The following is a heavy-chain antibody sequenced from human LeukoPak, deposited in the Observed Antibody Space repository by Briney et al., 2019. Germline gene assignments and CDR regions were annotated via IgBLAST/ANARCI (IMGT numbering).Heavy chain of an antibody. CDR2: IYYSGST. V-gene: IGHV4-59*01. J-gene: IGHJ3*02. CDR3: ARDVLYPRNDAFDI. CDR1: GGSISSYY. D-gene: IGHD2-2*02. Sequence: SETLSLTCTVSGGSISSYYWSWIRQPPGKGLEWSGYIYYSGSTNYNPSLKSRVTISVDTSKNQFSLKLSSVTAADTAVYYCARDVLYPRNDAFDIWGQGTMVTVSS.